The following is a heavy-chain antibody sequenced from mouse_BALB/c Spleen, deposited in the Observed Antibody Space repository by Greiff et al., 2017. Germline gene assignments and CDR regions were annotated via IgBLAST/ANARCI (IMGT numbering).Heavy chain of an antibody. V-gene: IGHV5-17*02. J-gene: IGHJ3*01. CDR2: ISSGSSTI. CDR3: ARGGTTMITGFAY. Sequence: EVQVVESGGGLVQPGGSRKLSCAASGFTFSSFGMHWVRQAPEKGLEWVAYISSGSSTIYYADTVKGRFTISRDNPKNTLFLQMTSLRSEDTAMYYCARGGTTMITGFAYWGQGTLVTVSA. D-gene: IGHD2-4*01. CDR1: GFTFSSFG.